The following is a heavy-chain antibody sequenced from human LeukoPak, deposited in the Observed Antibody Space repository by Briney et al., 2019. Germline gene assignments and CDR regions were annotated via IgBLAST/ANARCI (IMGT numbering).Heavy chain of an antibody. CDR3: ATVGPAARFPRGRNYYYYGMDV. CDR1: GYTLTELS. J-gene: IGHJ6*02. V-gene: IGHV1-24*01. Sequence: GASVKVSCKVSGYTLTELSMHWVRQAPGKGLEWMGGFDPEDGETIYAQKFQGRVTMTEDTSTDTAYMELSSLRSEDTAVYYCATVGPAARFPRGRNYYYYGMDVWGQGTTVTVSS. D-gene: IGHD2-2*01. CDR2: FDPEDGET.